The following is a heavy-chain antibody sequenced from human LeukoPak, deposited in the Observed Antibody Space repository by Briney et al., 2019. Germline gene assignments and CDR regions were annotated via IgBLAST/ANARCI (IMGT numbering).Heavy chain of an antibody. V-gene: IGHV4-4*09. J-gene: IGHJ6*03. D-gene: IGHD2-2*01. CDR1: GGSISSYY. CDR2: IYTSGST. CDR3: ARHPRYCSSTSCYRYYYYYYYMDV. Sequence: PSETLSLTCTVSGGSISSYYWSWIRQPPGKGLGWIGYIYTSGSTNYNPSLKSRVTISVDTSKNQFSLKLSSVTAADTAVYYCARHPRYCSSTSCYRYYYYYYYMDVWGKGTTVTVSS.